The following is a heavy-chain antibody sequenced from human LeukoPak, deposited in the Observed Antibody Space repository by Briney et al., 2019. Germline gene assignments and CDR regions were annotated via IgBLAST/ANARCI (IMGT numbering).Heavy chain of an antibody. Sequence: GGSLRLSCAASGFTFNTYAMTWVRQAPGKGLEWVSSISGSGGGTYYADSVKGRFTISRDNSKNSLYLQMNSLRADDTAVYYCAREKTACGGDCYDSWGQGTLVTVSS. J-gene: IGHJ4*02. CDR3: AREKTACGGDCYDS. D-gene: IGHD2-21*01. V-gene: IGHV3-23*01. CDR1: GFTFNTYA. CDR2: ISGSGGGT.